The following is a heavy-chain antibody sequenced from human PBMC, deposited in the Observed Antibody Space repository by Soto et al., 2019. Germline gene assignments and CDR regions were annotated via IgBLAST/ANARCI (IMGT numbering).Heavy chain of an antibody. Sequence: GSLRLSCAGSGFTFSGHYMDLVRQAPGKGLEWLGRIRNKPNGHTTEYAASVKGRFTISRDDSKNSVYLQMNSLKSEDTAVYYCSTTVITAPLFEYWGQGTLVTVSS. V-gene: IGHV3-72*01. D-gene: IGHD3-16*01. CDR2: IRNKPNGHTT. CDR3: STTVITAPLFEY. CDR1: GFTFSGHY. J-gene: IGHJ4*02.